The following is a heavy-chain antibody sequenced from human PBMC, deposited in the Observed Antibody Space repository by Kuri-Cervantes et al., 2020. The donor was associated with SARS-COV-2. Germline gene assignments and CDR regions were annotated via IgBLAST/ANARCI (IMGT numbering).Heavy chain of an antibody. CDR1: GFTFSSYW. D-gene: IGHD2/OR15-2a*01. J-gene: IGHJ4*02. CDR2: IRYDGSNK. CDR3: ANSFYDSSSVPRLDY. Sequence: GESLKISCAASGFTFSSYWMSWARRAPGKGLEWVAFIRYDGSNKYYADSVKGRFTISRDNSKNTLYLQMNSLGVEDTAVYYCANSFYDSSSVPRLDYWGQGTLVTVSS. V-gene: IGHV3-30*02.